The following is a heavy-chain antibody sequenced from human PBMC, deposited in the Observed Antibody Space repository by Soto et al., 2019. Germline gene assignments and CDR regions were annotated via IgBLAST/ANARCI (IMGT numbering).Heavy chain of an antibody. Sequence: GGSLRLSCAASGFTFDDYAMHWVRQAPGKGIEWVSGISWNSGSIGYADSVKGRFTISRDNAKNSLYLQMNSLRAEDTALYYCAKGLDFWSGYPNMDVWGKGTTVTVSS. V-gene: IGHV3-9*01. CDR3: AKGLDFWSGYPNMDV. J-gene: IGHJ6*03. CDR1: GFTFDDYA. CDR2: ISWNSGSI. D-gene: IGHD3-3*01.